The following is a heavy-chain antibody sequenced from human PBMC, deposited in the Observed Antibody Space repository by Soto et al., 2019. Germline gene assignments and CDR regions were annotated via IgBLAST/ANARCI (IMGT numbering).Heavy chain of an antibody. Sequence: GGSLRLSCAASGFTFSSYAMHWVRQAPGKGLEWVAVISYDGSNKYYADSVKGRFTISRDNSKNTLYLQMNSLRAEDTAVYYCARDQVEVAGRKSVAWFDPWGQGTLVTVSS. V-gene: IGHV3-30-3*01. CDR3: ARDQVEVAGRKSVAWFDP. CDR2: ISYDGSNK. D-gene: IGHD6-19*01. CDR1: GFTFSSYA. J-gene: IGHJ5*02.